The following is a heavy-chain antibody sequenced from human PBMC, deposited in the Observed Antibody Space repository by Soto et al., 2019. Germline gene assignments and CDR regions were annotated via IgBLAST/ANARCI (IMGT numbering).Heavy chain of an antibody. CDR2: MNPGSGKT. D-gene: IGHD1-1*01. CDR3: ARMASAGTLNWFDP. V-gene: IGHV1-8*01. CDR1: GYSFYNND. Sequence: QVQLVQSGAEVKKPGDSVKVSCKTSGYSFYNNDISWVRQAPGQGLEWMGWMNPGSGKTGYEHKFQGRVTMTRNASISTAYLELNSLRSDDTAVYYCARMASAGTLNWFDPWGQGTLVSVSS. J-gene: IGHJ5*02.